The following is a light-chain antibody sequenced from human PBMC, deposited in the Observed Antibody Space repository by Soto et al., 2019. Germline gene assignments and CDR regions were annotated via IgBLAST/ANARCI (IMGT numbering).Light chain of an antibody. Sequence: DIQMTQSPSSLSASVGDRVTITCRASQGISNFLAWYQQKAGTVPKLLIDSASTLQSGVPSRFSGSGSGTDLTLTISNLQPEDVATYFCQKYNSVPVTFGQGTRLEIK. CDR3: QKYNSVPVT. CDR1: QGISNF. V-gene: IGKV1-27*01. J-gene: IGKJ5*01. CDR2: SAS.